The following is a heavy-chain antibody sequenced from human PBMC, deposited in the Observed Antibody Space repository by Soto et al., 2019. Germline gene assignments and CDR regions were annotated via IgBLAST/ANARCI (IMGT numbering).Heavy chain of an antibody. D-gene: IGHD3-3*01. J-gene: IGHJ4*02. CDR1: GGSISSGGYY. V-gene: IGHV4-31*03. CDR2: IYYSGST. Sequence: SETLSLTCTVSGGSISSGGYYWSWIRQHPGKGLEWIGYIYYSGSTYCNPSLKSRVTISVDTSKNQFSLKLSSVTAADTAVYYCARDRAIFGLVNMDYYDYWGQGTLVTVSS. CDR3: ARDRAIFGLVNMDYYDY.